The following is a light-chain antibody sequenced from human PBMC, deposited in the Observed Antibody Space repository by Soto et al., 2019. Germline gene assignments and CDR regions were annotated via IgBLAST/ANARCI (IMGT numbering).Light chain of an antibody. CDR1: QSLLHSNGYNY. CDR3: MQPLQSWT. J-gene: IGKJ1*01. Sequence: DIVMTQSPLSLPFTPGERASISCRSSQSLLHSNGYNYLDWYLQKPGQSPQLLIYLGSNRASGVPDRLSGSGSGTDFTLKISRVEAEDVGVYYCMQPLQSWTFGQGTKVDIK. CDR2: LGS. V-gene: IGKV2-28*01.